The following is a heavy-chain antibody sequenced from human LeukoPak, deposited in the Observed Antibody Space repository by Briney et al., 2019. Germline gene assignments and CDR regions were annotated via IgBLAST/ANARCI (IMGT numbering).Heavy chain of an antibody. V-gene: IGHV3-21*01. Sequence: GGSLRLSCTASGFTFSRYSLNWVRQAPGKGLEWVSSITSSNYIYCADSVKGRFTISRDNAKNSLYLQMNSLRAEDTAVYYCARVSCSGGSCLDYWGQGTLVTVSS. D-gene: IGHD2-15*01. CDR3: ARVSCSGGSCLDY. J-gene: IGHJ4*02. CDR1: GFTFSRYS. CDR2: ITSSNYI.